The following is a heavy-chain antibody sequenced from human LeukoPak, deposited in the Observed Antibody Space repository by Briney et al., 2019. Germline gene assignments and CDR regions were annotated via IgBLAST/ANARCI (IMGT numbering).Heavy chain of an antibody. V-gene: IGHV1-18*01. J-gene: IGHJ5*02. CDR2: ISAYNGNT. CDR3: ARDYCDSSGYWNWFDP. CDR1: GYTFTSYG. D-gene: IGHD3-22*01. Sequence: ASVKVSCKASGYTFTSYGISWVRQAPGQGLEWMGWISAYNGNTNYAQKLQGRVTMTTDTSTSTAYMELRSLRSDGTAVYYCARDYCDSSGYWNWFDPWGQGTLVTVSS.